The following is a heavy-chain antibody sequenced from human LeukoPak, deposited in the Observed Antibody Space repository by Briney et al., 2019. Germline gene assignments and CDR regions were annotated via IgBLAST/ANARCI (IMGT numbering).Heavy chain of an antibody. CDR3: ARETLPIYCSSTSCYHNWFDP. CDR2: INPNSGGT. Sequence: GASVKVSCKASGYTFTGYYMHWVRQAPGQGLEWMGWINPNSGGTNYAQKFQGRVTMTRDTSISTAYMELSRVRSDDTAVYYCARETLPIYCSSTSCYHNWFDPWGQGTLVTVSS. D-gene: IGHD2-2*01. CDR1: GYTFTGYY. J-gene: IGHJ5*02. V-gene: IGHV1-2*02.